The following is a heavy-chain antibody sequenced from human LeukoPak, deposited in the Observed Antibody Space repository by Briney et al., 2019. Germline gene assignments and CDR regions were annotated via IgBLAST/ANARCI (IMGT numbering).Heavy chain of an antibody. CDR3: ARGLAGYYDSSGYYVFDY. CDR2: INHSGST. CDR1: GGSFSGYY. Sequence: SETLSLTCAVYGGSFSGYYWSWIRQPPGKGLEWIGEINHSGSTNYNPSLKSRVTISVDTSKNQFSLKLSSVTAADTAVYYCARGLAGYYDSSGYYVFDYWGQGTLVTVSS. V-gene: IGHV4-34*01. J-gene: IGHJ4*02. D-gene: IGHD3-22*01.